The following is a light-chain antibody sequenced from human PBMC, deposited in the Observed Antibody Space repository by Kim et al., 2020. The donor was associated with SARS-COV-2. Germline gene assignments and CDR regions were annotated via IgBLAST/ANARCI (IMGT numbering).Light chain of an antibody. V-gene: IGLV3-19*01. J-gene: IGLJ2*01. Sequence: SSELTQDPAVSVALGRTVRITCQGDSLRSYYASWYQQKPGQAPVLVIYGKNNRPSGIPDRFSGSSSGNTASLTITGAQAEDEADYYCNSRDSSGNHLRVVFGGGTQLTVL. CDR2: GKN. CDR3: NSRDSSGNHLRVV. CDR1: SLRSYY.